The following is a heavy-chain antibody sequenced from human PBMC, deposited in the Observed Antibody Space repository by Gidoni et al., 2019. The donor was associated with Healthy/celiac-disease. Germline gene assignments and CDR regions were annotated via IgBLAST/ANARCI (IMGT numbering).Heavy chain of an antibody. J-gene: IGHJ4*02. CDR3: AKRARLQEVYDYFDY. CDR2: ISGSGGST. CDR1: GFPFSSYA. V-gene: IGHV3-23*01. D-gene: IGHD4-4*01. Sequence: EVQLLESGGGLVQPGGSLSLSCAASGFPFSSYAMSWVRQAPGKGREWVAAISGSGGSTYYADSVKGRFTISRDNSKNTRYLQMNSLRAEDTAVYYCAKRARLQEVYDYFDYWGQGTLVTVSS.